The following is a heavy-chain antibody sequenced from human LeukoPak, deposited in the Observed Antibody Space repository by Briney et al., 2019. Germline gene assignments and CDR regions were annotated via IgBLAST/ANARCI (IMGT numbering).Heavy chain of an antibody. D-gene: IGHD1-26*01. V-gene: IGHV4-39*01. CDR3: ARHLPRGVGLCYFDS. CDR2: IYYSGNT. J-gene: IGHJ4*01. Sequence: SETLSLTCTASGGSISSSSYYWGWIRQPPGKGLEWIGSIYYSGNTYYNPSLKSRVTISVYTSNNQFSLKLSSVTAADTAVYYCARHLPRGVGLCYFDSWGHGTLVTVSS. CDR1: GGSISSSSYY.